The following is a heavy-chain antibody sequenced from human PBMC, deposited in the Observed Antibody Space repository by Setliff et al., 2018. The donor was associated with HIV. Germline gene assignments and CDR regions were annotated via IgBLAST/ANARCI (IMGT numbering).Heavy chain of an antibody. J-gene: IGHJ5*02. CDR2: INANSGNP. CDR1: GYNFENYA. D-gene: IGHD4-17*01. CDR3: ARGLYGDYGGDLNWLDP. V-gene: IGHV7-4-1*02. Sequence: ASVKVSCKTSGYNFENYAINWVRQAPGQGLEWMGWINANSGNPTYAQAFTGRFFFSVDTAVATAYLQINNLKTEDTAVYFCARGLYGDYGGDLNWLDPWGHGTRVTVSS.